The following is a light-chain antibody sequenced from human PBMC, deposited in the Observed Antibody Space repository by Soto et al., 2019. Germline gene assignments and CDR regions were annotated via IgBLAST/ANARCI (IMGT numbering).Light chain of an antibody. Sequence: EIVLTQSPGTLSLSPGERATLSCRASQSVSSTHLGWYQQKPGQAPRLLIYVASTRASGIPDKFGGSLSGTDFSLTVIRLEPEDVAVYYCEQYSSSPYTFGQGTKLEVK. CDR1: QSVSSTH. CDR2: VAS. V-gene: IGKV3-20*01. CDR3: EQYSSSPYT. J-gene: IGKJ2*01.